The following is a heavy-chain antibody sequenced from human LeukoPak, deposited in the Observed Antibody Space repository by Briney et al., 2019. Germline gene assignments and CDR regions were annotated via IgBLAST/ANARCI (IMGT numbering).Heavy chain of an antibody. CDR2: ISFDGRNK. V-gene: IGHV3-30*18. J-gene: IGHJ4*02. CDR3: ANKGASGWRFDY. D-gene: IGHD6-19*01. Sequence: GGSLRLSCAASGFTFSNYDMHWVRQAPGKGLEWVAVISFDGRNKYYADSVKGRFTISKDNSKSTLYLQMNSPRAEDSAVYYCANKGASGWRFDYWGQGTLVTVSS. CDR1: GFTFSNYD.